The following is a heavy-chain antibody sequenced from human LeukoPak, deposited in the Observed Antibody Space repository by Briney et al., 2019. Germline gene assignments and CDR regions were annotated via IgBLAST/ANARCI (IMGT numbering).Heavy chain of an antibody. Sequence: PSETLSLTCTVSDGSMSPYYWSWIRQPPGKGLEWIGYIYYSGSTYYNPSLKSRVTISVDTSKNQFSLKLSSVSAADTAVYYCASSDTAMVRGGMDVWGQGTTVTVSS. CDR2: IYYSGST. J-gene: IGHJ6*02. CDR3: ASSDTAMVRGGMDV. CDR1: DGSMSPYY. D-gene: IGHD5-18*01. V-gene: IGHV4-59*06.